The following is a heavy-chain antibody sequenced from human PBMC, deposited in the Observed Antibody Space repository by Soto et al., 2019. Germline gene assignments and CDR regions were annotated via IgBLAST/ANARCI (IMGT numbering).Heavy chain of an antibody. J-gene: IGHJ6*02. CDR2: IIPIFGTA. D-gene: IGHD5-18*01. Sequence: QVQLVQSGAEEKKPGSSVKVSCKASGGTFSSYAISWVRQAPGQGLEWMGGIIPIFGTANYAQKFQGRVTITADESTSTAYMELSSLRSEDTAVYYCARGIFLDTATVYYYYYGMDVWGQGTTVTVSS. CDR1: GGTFSSYA. V-gene: IGHV1-69*19. CDR3: ARGIFLDTATVYYYYYGMDV.